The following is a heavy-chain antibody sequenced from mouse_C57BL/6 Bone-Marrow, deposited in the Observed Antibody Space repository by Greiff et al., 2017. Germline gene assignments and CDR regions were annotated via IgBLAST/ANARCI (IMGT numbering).Heavy chain of an antibody. D-gene: IGHD1-1*01. CDR2: IYPRSGNT. CDR3: ATTVVEFAY. CDR1: GYTFTSYG. V-gene: IGHV1-81*01. Sequence: VQLQQSGAELARPGASVKLSCKASGYTFTSYGISWVKQRTGQGLEWIGEIYPRSGNTYYNEKFKGKATLTADKSSSTAYMELRSLTSEDSAVYFCATTVVEFAYWGQGTLVTVSA. J-gene: IGHJ3*01.